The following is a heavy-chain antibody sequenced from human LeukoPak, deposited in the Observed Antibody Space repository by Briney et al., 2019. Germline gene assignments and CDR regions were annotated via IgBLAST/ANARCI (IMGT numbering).Heavy chain of an antibody. CDR1: GYTLTELS. CDR2: FDPEDGET. D-gene: IGHD1-26*01. J-gene: IGHJ4*02. Sequence: ASVKVSCKVSGYTLTELSMHWVRQAPGKGLEWMGGFDPEDGETICAQKFQGRVTMTEDTSTDTAYMELSSLRSEDTAVYYCATADSGWELLGLWYWGQGTLVTVSS. V-gene: IGHV1-24*01. CDR3: ATADSGWELLGLWY.